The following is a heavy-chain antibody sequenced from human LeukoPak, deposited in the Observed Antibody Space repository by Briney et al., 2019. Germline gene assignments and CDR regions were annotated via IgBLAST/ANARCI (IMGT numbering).Heavy chain of an antibody. CDR1: GGSISTYY. V-gene: IGHV4-59*01. CDR2: TYYTGST. CDR3: ARDRTFDAFDI. Sequence: SETLSLTCTVSGGSISTYYWSWIRQPPGKGLEWIGYTYYTGSTSYNPSLKSRVTISVDTSKNQFSLKLSSVTAADTAVYYCARDRTFDAFDIWGQGTMVTVSS. J-gene: IGHJ3*02.